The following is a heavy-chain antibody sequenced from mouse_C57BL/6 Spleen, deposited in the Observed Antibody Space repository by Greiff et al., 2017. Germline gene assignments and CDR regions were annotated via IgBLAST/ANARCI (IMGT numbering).Heavy chain of an antibody. V-gene: IGHV2-5*01. CDR2: IWRGGST. CDR1: GFSLTSYG. Sequence: VMLVESGPGLVQPSQSLSITCTVSGFSLTSYGVHWVRQSPGKGLEWLGVIWRGGSTDYNAAFMSRLSITKDNSKSQVFFKMNSLQADDTAIYYCAKHYGSSYVEGYFDYWGQGTTLTVSS. CDR3: AKHYGSSYVEGYFDY. J-gene: IGHJ2*01. D-gene: IGHD1-1*01.